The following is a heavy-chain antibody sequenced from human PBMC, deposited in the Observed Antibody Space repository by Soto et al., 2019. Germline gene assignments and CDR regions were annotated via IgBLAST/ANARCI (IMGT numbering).Heavy chain of an antibody. CDR1: GFTFSSYA. CDR3: ARVEVDTAMVGPYYYYGMDV. V-gene: IGHV3-74*01. Sequence: GGSLRLSCAASGFTFSSYAMHWVRQAPGKGLVWVSRINSDGSSTSYADSVKGRFTISRDNAKNTLYLQMNSLRAEDTAVYYCARVEVDTAMVGPYYYYGMDVWGQGTTVTVSS. J-gene: IGHJ6*02. CDR2: INSDGSST. D-gene: IGHD5-18*01.